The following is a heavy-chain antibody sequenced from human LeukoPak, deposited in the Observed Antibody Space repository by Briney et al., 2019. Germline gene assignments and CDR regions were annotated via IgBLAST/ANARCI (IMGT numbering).Heavy chain of an antibody. Sequence: SGGSLRLSCAASGFTFSSYAMHWVRQAPGKGLEYVSAISSNGGSTYYANSVKGRFTISRDNSKNTLYLQMGSLRAEDMAVYYCARRDAITMVRGLYGMDVWGQGTTVTVSS. V-gene: IGHV3-64*01. D-gene: IGHD3-10*01. CDR3: ARRDAITMVRGLYGMDV. CDR1: GFTFSSYA. CDR2: ISSNGGST. J-gene: IGHJ6*02.